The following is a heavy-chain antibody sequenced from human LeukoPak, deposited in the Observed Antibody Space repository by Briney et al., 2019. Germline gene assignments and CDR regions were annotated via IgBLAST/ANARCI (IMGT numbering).Heavy chain of an antibody. Sequence: SETLSLTCAVYGGSVSGYYWSWTRQPTGKGLKWIGEIKPDGSTNYNPSLKSRVTISVDTSKNQFSLKLSSVTAADTAVYYCARRTRSRGLTTVATGYFDYWGQGTLVTVSS. CDR3: ARRTRSRGLTTVATGYFDY. D-gene: IGHD4-23*01. J-gene: IGHJ4*02. CDR2: IKPDGST. CDR1: GGSVSGYY. V-gene: IGHV4-34*01.